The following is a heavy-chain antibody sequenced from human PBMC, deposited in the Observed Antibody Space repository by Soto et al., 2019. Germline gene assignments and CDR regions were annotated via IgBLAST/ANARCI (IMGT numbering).Heavy chain of an antibody. CDR3: ARASERYYYDSSGYTPDY. D-gene: IGHD3-22*01. V-gene: IGHV1-8*01. CDR2: MNPNSGNT. J-gene: IGHJ4*02. Sequence: ASVKVSCKASGYTFTSYDINWLRQSTGQGLEWMGWMNPNSGNTGYAQKFQGRVTMTRNTSISTAYMELSSLRSEDTAVYYCARASERYYYDSSGYTPDYWGQGTLVTVSS. CDR1: GYTFTSYD.